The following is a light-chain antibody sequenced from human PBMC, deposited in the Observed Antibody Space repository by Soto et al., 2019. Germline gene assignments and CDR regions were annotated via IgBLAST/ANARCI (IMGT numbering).Light chain of an antibody. CDR2: DAS. J-gene: IGKJ4*01. Sequence: EIALTQSPATLSLSPGERATLSCRASESVSSSLAWYQQKPGQAPRLLIYDASNRATGILARFSGSGSGTDFTLPISSLEPEDFGVYFCQQHGSWPPYSFGGGTKVEIK. V-gene: IGKV3-11*01. CDR1: ESVSSS. CDR3: QQHGSWPPYS.